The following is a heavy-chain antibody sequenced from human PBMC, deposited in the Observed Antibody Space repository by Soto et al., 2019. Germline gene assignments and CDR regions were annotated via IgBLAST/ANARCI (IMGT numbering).Heavy chain of an antibody. CDR2: IYYSGST. CDR3: AREEGGGYDHRWFDP. Sequence: QVQLQESGPGLVKPSQTLSLTCTVSGGSISSGGYYWSWIRQHPGKGLEWIGYIYYSGSTYYNPPLKSRVTISVDTSKNQFSLKLSSVTAADTAVYYCAREEGGGYDHRWFDPWGPGTLVTVSS. CDR1: GGSISSGGYY. V-gene: IGHV4-31*03. D-gene: IGHD5-12*01. J-gene: IGHJ5*02.